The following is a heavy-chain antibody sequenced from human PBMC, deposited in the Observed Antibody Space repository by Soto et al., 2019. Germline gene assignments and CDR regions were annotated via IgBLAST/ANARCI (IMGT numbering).Heavy chain of an antibody. J-gene: IGHJ3*02. CDR1: GFTFSSYA. CDR2: ISSGGGNT. V-gene: IGHV3-23*01. Sequence: EVQLLESGGDLVQPGGSLRLSCAASGFTFSSYAMSWVRQAPGKGLEWVSAISSGGGNTYYADSVKGRFTISRDNSKNQLEMAMNSRRAEDPAVYYRANGYSSGWNKGDIWGQGTMVTVSS. CDR3: ANGYSSGWNKGDI. D-gene: IGHD6-19*01.